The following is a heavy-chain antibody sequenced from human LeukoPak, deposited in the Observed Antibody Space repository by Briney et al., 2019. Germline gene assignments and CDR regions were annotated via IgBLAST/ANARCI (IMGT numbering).Heavy chain of an antibody. J-gene: IGHJ5*02. Sequence: GASVKVSCKASGYTFTGYYMHWVRQAPGQGLEWMGWINPNSGGTNYAQKFQGRVTMTRDTSISTAYMELSRLRSDDTAVYYCARGTGVNYCSSTSCHNWFDPWGQGTLVTVSS. V-gene: IGHV1-2*02. CDR3: ARGTGVNYCSSTSCHNWFDP. D-gene: IGHD2-2*01. CDR1: GYTFTGYY. CDR2: INPNSGGT.